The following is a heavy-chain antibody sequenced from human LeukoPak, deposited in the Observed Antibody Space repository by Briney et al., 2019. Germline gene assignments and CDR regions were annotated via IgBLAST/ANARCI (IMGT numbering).Heavy chain of an antibody. CDR3: ARARSDLFDY. D-gene: IGHD3/OR15-3a*01. J-gene: IGHJ4*02. V-gene: IGHV4-59*01. Sequence: MASETLSLTCTVSGGSISGYYWSWMRQPPGKGLEWIGYIYYSGSTDYNPSLKSRVTISVDTSKNQCSLKLSSVTAADTAVYYCARARSDLFDYWGQGTLVTVSS. CDR2: IYYSGST. CDR1: GGSISGYY.